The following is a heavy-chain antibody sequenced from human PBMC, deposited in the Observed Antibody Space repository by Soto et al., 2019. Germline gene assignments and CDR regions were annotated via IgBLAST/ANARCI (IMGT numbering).Heavy chain of an antibody. J-gene: IGHJ3*02. D-gene: IGHD3-10*01. CDR3: ARDGEGSGSYYLDAFNI. V-gene: IGHV4-59*01. CDR2: IYYSGST. Sequence: SETLSLTCTVSGGSISSYYWSWIRQPPGKGLEWIGYIYYSGSTNYNPSLKSRVTISVDTSKNQFSLKLSSVTAADTAVYYCARDGEGSGSYYLDAFNIWGQGTMVTVSS. CDR1: GGSISSYY.